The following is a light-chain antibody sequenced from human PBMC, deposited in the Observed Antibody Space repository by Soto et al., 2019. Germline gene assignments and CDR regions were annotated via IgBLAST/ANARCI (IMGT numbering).Light chain of an antibody. Sequence: QSVLTQPPSASGTPGQRVTISCSGSSSNVGRNFVYWYQQLPGAAPKLLIYRNSQRPSGVPDRFSASKSGTSASLAISGLRSEDEADYDCAAWDDSLRGVFGTGTKVTVL. V-gene: IGLV1-47*01. CDR3: AAWDDSLRGV. J-gene: IGLJ1*01. CDR1: SSNVGRNF. CDR2: RNS.